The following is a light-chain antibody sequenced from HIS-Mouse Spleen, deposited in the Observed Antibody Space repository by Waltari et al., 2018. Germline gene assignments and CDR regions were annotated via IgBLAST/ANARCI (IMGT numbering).Light chain of an antibody. Sequence: QSALTQPASVSGSPGQSITISCTGTSSDVGGYNYVSWYQQHPGKAPKLMIYDVSNRTSGVSKRCAGSKAGNTASLTISGLQAEDEADYYCSSYTSSSTWVFGGGTKLTVL. CDR3: SSYTSSSTWV. CDR2: DVS. V-gene: IGLV2-14*03. CDR1: SSDVGGYNY. J-gene: IGLJ3*02.